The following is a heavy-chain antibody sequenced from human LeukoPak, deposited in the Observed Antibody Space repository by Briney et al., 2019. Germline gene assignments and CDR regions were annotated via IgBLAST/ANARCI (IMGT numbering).Heavy chain of an antibody. CDR1: GFTFSSYS. CDR3: AKADGSGSYYKKGNYAFDI. Sequence: GESLRLSCAASGFTFSSYSMNWVRQAPGKGLEWVSAISGSGGSTYYADSVKGRFTISRDNSKNTLYLQMNSLRAEDTAVYYCAKADGSGSYYKKGNYAFDIWGQGTMVTVSS. V-gene: IGHV3-23*01. CDR2: ISGSGGST. J-gene: IGHJ3*02. D-gene: IGHD3-10*01.